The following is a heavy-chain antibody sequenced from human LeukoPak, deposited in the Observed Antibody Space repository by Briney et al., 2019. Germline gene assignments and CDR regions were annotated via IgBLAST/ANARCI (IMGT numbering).Heavy chain of an antibody. J-gene: IGHJ5*02. D-gene: IGHD5-24*01. V-gene: IGHV3-23*01. Sequence: LTGGSLRLSCAASGFTFSSYGMSWVRQAPGKGLEWVSAISGSGGSTYYADSVKGRFTISRDNSKNTLYLQMNSLRAEDTAVYYCARDVATISNWFDPWGQGTLVTVSS. CDR3: ARDVATISNWFDP. CDR1: GFTFSSYG. CDR2: ISGSGGST.